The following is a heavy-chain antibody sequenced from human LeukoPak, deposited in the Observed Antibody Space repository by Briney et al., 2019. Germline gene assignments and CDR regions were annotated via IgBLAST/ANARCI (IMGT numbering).Heavy chain of an antibody. D-gene: IGHD2-15*01. V-gene: IGHV3-21*01. Sequence: PGGSLRLSCAASGFTFSSYSMNWVRQAPGKGLEWVSSISSSSYIYYADSVKGRFTISRDNAKNSLYLQMNSLRAEDTAVYYCARRYCSGGSCYSADHWGQGTLVTVSS. CDR1: GFTFSSYS. CDR3: ARRYCSGGSCYSADH. J-gene: IGHJ4*02. CDR2: ISSSSYI.